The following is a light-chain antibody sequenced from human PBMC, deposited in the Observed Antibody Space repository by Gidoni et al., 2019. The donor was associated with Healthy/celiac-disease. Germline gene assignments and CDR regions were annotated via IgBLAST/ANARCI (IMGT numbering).Light chain of an antibody. CDR1: QSVSSY. J-gene: IGKJ1*01. V-gene: IGKV3-11*01. CDR3: QQRSNWG. Sequence: EIVLTQSPATLSLSPGERATLSCRASQSVSSYLAWYQQKPGQAPRLLIYDASNRATGIPARFSGSGSGTDFTLTISSLEPEDFAVYYCQQRSNWGFXXXTKVEIK. CDR2: DAS.